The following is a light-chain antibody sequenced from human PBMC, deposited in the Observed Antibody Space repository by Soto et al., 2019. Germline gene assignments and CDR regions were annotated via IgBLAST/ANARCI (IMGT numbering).Light chain of an antibody. V-gene: IGKV1-5*01. CDR1: QSINNR. J-gene: IGKJ1*01. Sequence: DIQMTQSPFTQSASVGERVTITCRASQSINNRLAWHQQKPGKAPKVLICDASSLKSGVPSRFSGSGSGTEFTLTISSLQPDDFATYYCQQYYSYPWTFAQGTKVDVK. CDR3: QQYYSYPWT. CDR2: DAS.